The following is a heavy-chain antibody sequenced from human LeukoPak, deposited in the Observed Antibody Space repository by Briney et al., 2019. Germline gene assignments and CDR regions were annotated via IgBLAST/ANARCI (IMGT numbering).Heavy chain of an antibody. CDR1: GYIFTTYW. CDR3: ASRVFTADAFDI. J-gene: IGHJ3*02. CDR2: IYPDDSDT. D-gene: IGHD5-18*01. Sequence: GESLKISCKGSGYIFTTYWIGWVRQMPGKGLEWMGIIYPDDSDTRYSPSFQGQVTISADKSLNTAYLQWSSLKASDTAMYYCASRVFTADAFDIWGQGTMVTVSS. V-gene: IGHV5-51*01.